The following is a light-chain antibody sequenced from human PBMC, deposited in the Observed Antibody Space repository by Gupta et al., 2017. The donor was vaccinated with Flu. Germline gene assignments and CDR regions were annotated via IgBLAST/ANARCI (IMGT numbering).Light chain of an antibody. CDR1: RSDVGSYNL. Sequence: QSALSQPASVSGSPGPSITLSCTGTRSDVGSYNLVSWYQQHPGKAPKLMIFEDSKRPSGTSNRFSGSKSGNTASLTISGLQAEDEADYYCCSYAGSSTWVFGGGTKLTVL. CDR3: CSYAGSSTWV. CDR2: EDS. J-gene: IGLJ3*02. V-gene: IGLV2-23*01.